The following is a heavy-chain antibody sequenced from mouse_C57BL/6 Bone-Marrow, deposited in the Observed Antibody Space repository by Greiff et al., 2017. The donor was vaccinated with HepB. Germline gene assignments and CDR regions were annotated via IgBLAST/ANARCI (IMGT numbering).Heavy chain of an antibody. CDR2: IDPETGGT. CDR3: TSSPANYYDEDY. J-gene: IGHJ2*01. V-gene: IGHV1-15*01. D-gene: IGHD1-1*01. Sequence: QVQLQQSGAELVRPGASVTLSCKASGYTFTDYEMHWVKQTPVHGLEWIGAIDPETGGTAYNQKFKGKAILTADKTSSTAYMELRSLTSEDSAVYYCTSSPANYYDEDYWGQGTTLTVSS. CDR1: GYTFTDYE.